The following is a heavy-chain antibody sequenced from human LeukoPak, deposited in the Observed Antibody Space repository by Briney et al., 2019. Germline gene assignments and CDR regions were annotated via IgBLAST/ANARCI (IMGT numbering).Heavy chain of an antibody. D-gene: IGHD6-13*01. CDR1: GFTFSTYS. CDR2: IGSSSTYI. J-gene: IGHJ4*02. Sequence: PGGSLRLACAASGFTFSTYSMNWVRQAPGKGLEWVSSIGSSSTYIYYADSLKGRFTISRDNAKKSLDLQMNYLRAEDTALYYCAKASSPPPYWGQGTLVTVSS. CDR3: AKASSPPPY. V-gene: IGHV3-21*04.